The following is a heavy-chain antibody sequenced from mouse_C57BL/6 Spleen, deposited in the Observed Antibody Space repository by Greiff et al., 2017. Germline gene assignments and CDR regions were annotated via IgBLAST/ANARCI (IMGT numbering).Heavy chain of an antibody. CDR1: GYSITSGYY. D-gene: IGHD1-1*01. CDR2: ISYDGSN. V-gene: IGHV3-6*01. J-gene: IGHJ2*01. CDR3: ARDPVVAREVRYFDY. Sequence: EVKLVESGPGLVKPSQSLSLTCSVTGYSITSGYYWNWIRQFPGNKLEWMGYISYDGSNNYNPSLKNRISITRDTSKNQFFLKLNSVTTEDTATYYCARDPVVAREVRYFDYWGQGTTLTVSS.